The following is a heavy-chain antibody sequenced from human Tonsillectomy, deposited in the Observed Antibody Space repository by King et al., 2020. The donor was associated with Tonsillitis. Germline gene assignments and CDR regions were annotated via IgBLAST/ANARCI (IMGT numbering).Heavy chain of an antibody. CDR2: MSFNGFK. CDR1: GFTFSGSV. Sequence: VQLVESGGGVVQPGGSLRLSCVGSGFTFSGSVMHWVREAPGEGLEWVAGMSFNGFKHYADSVKGRFTISRDDSKNTLYLQMDSLRAEDTTIYYCTREGWSSGHAPAFDIWGLGTMVTVSS. J-gene: IGHJ3*02. D-gene: IGHD3-22*01. V-gene: IGHV3-30*01. CDR3: TREGWSSGHAPAFDI.